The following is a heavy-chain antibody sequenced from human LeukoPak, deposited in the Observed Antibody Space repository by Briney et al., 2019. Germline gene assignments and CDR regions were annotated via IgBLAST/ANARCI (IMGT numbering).Heavy chain of an antibody. D-gene: IGHD3/OR15-3a*01. Sequence: SETLSLTCTVSSGSISSSSYYWGWIRQPPGKGLEWIGSIYYSGSTYYNPSLKSRVTISVDTSKNQFSLKLSSVTAADTAVYYCARQTGSGLFILPGGQGTLVTVSS. CDR3: ARQTGSGLFILP. V-gene: IGHV4-39*01. J-gene: IGHJ4*02. CDR1: SGSISSSSYY. CDR2: IYYSGST.